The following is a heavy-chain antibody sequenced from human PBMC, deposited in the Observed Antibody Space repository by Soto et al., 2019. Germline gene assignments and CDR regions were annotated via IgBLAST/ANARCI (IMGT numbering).Heavy chain of an antibody. J-gene: IGHJ6*03. CDR3: ARGVNNWNPYYDMDV. Sequence: PSETLCLTCTVSGGSISSYYWSWIRQPPGKGLEWIGYIYYSGSTNYNPSLKSRVTISVDTSKNQFSLKLSSVTAADTAVYYCARGVNNWNPYYDMDVWGKGTTVTVSS. V-gene: IGHV4-59*01. CDR1: GGSISSYY. CDR2: IYYSGST. D-gene: IGHD1-1*01.